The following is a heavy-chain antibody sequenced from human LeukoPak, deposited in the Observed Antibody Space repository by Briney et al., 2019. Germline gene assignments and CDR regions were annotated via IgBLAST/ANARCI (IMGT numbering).Heavy chain of an antibody. Sequence: GGSLRLSCAASGFTFSSYAMSWVRQAPGKGLEWVSAISGSGGSTYYADSVKGRFTISRGNSKNTLYLQMSSLRAEDTAVYYCAKDREMATPGGFFDYWGQGTLVTVSS. J-gene: IGHJ4*02. D-gene: IGHD3-10*01. CDR2: ISGSGGST. CDR3: AKDREMATPGGFFDY. CDR1: GFTFSSYA. V-gene: IGHV3-23*01.